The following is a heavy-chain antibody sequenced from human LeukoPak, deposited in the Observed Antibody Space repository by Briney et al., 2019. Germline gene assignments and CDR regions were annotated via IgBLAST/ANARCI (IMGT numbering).Heavy chain of an antibody. CDR3: ARADRLHGGPYLVGP. Sequence: ASVKVSCKTSGYSFTDYYMHWVRQAPGQGLEWMGWINPYSGGTSSAQKFQGRVTMTRDTSISTVYMQVSWLTSDDTAIYYCARADRLHGGPYLVGPWGQGTLVTVSS. CDR1: GYSFTDYY. V-gene: IGHV1-2*02. CDR2: INPYSGGT. D-gene: IGHD3-16*01. J-gene: IGHJ5*02.